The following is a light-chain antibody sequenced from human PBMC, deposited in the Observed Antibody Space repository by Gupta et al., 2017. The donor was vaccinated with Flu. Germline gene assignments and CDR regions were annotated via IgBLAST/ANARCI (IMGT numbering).Light chain of an antibody. Sequence: ATLSLSPGERVTLFCRASHSISNFVAWYQHKPGQAPRLLIDDASNRAAGIPARFSGSGSGTDFTLTISSLEPEDFAVYYGQQRSHCPPFTFGGGTKVEIK. CDR1: HSISNF. CDR2: DAS. CDR3: QQRSHCPPFT. J-gene: IGKJ4*01. V-gene: IGKV3-11*01.